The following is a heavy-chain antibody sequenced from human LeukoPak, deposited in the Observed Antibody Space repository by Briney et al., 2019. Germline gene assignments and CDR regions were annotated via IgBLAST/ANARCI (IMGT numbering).Heavy chain of an antibody. D-gene: IGHD1-26*01. CDR1: GFTVSSNE. CDR3: ARGAKWAYYFDY. J-gene: IGHJ4*02. V-gene: IGHV3-74*01. CDR2: INGDESST. Sequence: PGGSLRLSCAASGFTVSSNEMSWVRQVPGRGLEWVSRINGDESSTNYADSVKGRFTISRDNAKDTLYLHMNSLTAEDTAVYYCARGAKWAYYFDYWGQGTLVTVSS.